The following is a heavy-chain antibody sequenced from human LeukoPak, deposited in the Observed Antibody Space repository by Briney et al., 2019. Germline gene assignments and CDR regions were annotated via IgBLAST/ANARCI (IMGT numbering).Heavy chain of an antibody. Sequence: ASVKVSCKASGGTFSSYAISWVRQAPGQGLEWMGGIIPIFGTANYAQEFQGRVTITADESTSTAYMELSSLRSEDTAVYYCARDPAYYYDSSGYLGDDYWGQGTLVTVSS. CDR1: GGTFSSYA. J-gene: IGHJ4*02. CDR2: IIPIFGTA. CDR3: ARDPAYYYDSSGYLGDDY. V-gene: IGHV1-69*13. D-gene: IGHD3-22*01.